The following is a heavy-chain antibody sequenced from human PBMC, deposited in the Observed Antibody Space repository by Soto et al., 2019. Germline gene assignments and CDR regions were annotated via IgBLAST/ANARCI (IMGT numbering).Heavy chain of an antibody. V-gene: IGHV4-39*01. CDR3: ARNDFWSGYYSSYYYYGMDV. Sequence: PSETLSLTCTVSGGSISSSSYYWGWIRQPPGKGLEWIGIIYYSGSTYYNPSLKSRVTISVDTSKNQFSLKLSSVTAADTAVYYCARNDFWSGYYSSYYYYGMDVWGQGTTVTVSS. D-gene: IGHD3-3*01. CDR2: IYYSGST. CDR1: GGSISSSSYY. J-gene: IGHJ6*02.